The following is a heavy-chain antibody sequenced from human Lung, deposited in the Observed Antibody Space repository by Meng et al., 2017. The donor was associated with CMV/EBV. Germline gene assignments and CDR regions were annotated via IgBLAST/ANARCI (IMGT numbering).Heavy chain of an antibody. J-gene: IGHJ5*02. V-gene: IGHV4-59*01. D-gene: IGHD3-3*01. CDR1: GGSISSYY. Sequence: ESLKISCTVSGGSISSYYWSWIRQPPGKGLEWIGYIYYSGSTNYNPSLKSRVTISVDTSKNQFSLKLSSVTAADTAVYYCARVDGTYYDFWSGSVGSWFDPWGQGTLVTVSS. CDR2: IYYSGST. CDR3: ARVDGTYYDFWSGSVGSWFDP.